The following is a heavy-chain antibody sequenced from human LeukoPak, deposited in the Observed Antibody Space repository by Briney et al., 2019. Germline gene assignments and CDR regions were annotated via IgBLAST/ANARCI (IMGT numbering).Heavy chain of an antibody. CDR3: AREGGDAFDI. Sequence: GASVKVSCKASVYTFTGYYMHWVRHAPGQGLEWMGWINPNSGGTNYAQKFQGRVTMTRDTSISTAYMELIRLRSDDTAVYYCAREGGDAFDIWGQGTMVTVSS. CDR2: INPNSGGT. D-gene: IGHD3-16*01. J-gene: IGHJ3*02. V-gene: IGHV1-2*02. CDR1: VYTFTGYY.